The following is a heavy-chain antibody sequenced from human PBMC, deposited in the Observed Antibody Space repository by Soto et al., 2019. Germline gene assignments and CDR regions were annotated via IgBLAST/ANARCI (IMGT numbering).Heavy chain of an antibody. CDR2: IGGRGNST. CDR1: GCTFTNFA. CDR3: AKGDISGFLNWYFDL. J-gene: IGHJ2*01. D-gene: IGHD3-22*01. V-gene: IGHV3-23*01. Sequence: EVQLLESGGGLVQPGGSLRLSCAAFGCTFTNFAMNWVRQAPGKGLEWVSGIGGRGNSTYYADSVKGRFTISRDNSKHTLYLQMDSLRAEDTAVYYCAKGDISGFLNWYFDLWGRGSLVTVSS.